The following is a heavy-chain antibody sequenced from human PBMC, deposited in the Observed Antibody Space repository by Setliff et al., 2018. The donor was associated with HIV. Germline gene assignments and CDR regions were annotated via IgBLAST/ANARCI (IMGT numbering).Heavy chain of an antibody. J-gene: IGHJ4*02. CDR3: ARDRPDSTGYYFDY. V-gene: IGHV1-8*02. D-gene: IGHD3-22*01. CDR1: GYTFTSYD. Sequence: ASVKVSCKASGYTFTSYDINWVRQATGQGLEWMGWMNPNSGNTGYAQKFQGSVTMTRNTSISTAYMELSSLRSEDTAVYYCARDRPDSTGYYFDYWGQGTLVTSPQ. CDR2: MNPNSGNT.